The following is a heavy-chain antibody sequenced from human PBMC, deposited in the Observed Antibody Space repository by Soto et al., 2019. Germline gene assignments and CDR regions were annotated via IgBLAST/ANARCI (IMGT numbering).Heavy chain of an antibody. J-gene: IGHJ4*02. CDR3: ARGGHRGGSGWYWLDY. CDR1: GFTFSSYG. CDR2: IGYDGSNK. Sequence: QVQLVESGGGVVQPGRSLRLSCAASGFTFSSYGMHWVRQAPGKGLEWVAVIGYDGSNKYYADSVKGRFTISKDNSKNTQYRQMGGQRAESRGVYCCARGGHRGGSGWYWLDYWGQGTLVTVSS. V-gene: IGHV3-33*01. D-gene: IGHD6-19*01.